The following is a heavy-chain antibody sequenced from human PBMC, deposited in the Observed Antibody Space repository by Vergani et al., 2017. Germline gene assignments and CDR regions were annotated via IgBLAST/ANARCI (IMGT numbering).Heavy chain of an antibody. V-gene: IGHV1-2*02. CDR1: GYTFTGYY. Sequence: QVQLVQSGAEVKKPGASVKVSCKASGYTFTGYYMHWVRQAPGQGLEWMGWINPNSGGTNYAQKFQGRVTMTRDTSISTAYMELSRLRSDDTAVYYCARVEWELLPHGDRYYYGMDVWGQGTTVTVSS. CDR2: INPNSGGT. CDR3: ARVEWELLPHGDRYYYGMDV. J-gene: IGHJ6*02. D-gene: IGHD1-26*01.